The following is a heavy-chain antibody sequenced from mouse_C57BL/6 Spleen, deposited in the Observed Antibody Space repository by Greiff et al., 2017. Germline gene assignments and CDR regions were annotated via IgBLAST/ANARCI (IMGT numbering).Heavy chain of an antibody. V-gene: IGHV5-4*01. CDR1: GFTFSSYA. CDR2: ISDGGSYT. CDR3: ARDGPYDYDVGGAMDY. D-gene: IGHD2-4*01. Sequence: EVNVVESGGGLVKPGGSLKLSCAASGFTFSSYAMSWVRQTPEKRLEWVATISDGGSYTYYPDNLKGRFTISRDNAKNNLCLQMSQLKSEDTAMFYGARDGPYDYDVGGAMDYWGQGTSVTVSS. J-gene: IGHJ4*01.